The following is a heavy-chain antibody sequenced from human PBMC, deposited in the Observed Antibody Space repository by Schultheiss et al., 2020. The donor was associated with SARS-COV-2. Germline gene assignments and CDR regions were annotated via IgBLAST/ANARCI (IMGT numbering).Heavy chain of an antibody. V-gene: IGHV2-70*11. CDR1: GFSLSNARMG. J-gene: IGHJ5*02. Sequence: SGPTLVKPTETLTLTCTVSGFSLSNARMGVSWIRQPPGKALEWLARIDWDDDKYYSTSLKTRLTISKDTSKNQVVLTMTNMDPVDTATYYCARMDDSSGYHNWFDPWGQGTLVTVSS. D-gene: IGHD3-22*01. CDR2: IDWDDDK. CDR3: ARMDDSSGYHNWFDP.